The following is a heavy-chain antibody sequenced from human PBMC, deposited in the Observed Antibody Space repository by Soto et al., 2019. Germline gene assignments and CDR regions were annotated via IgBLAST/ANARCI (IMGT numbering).Heavy chain of an antibody. CDR1: GFTFSSYS. CDR2: ISSSSSYI. V-gene: IGHV3-21*01. Sequence: GGSLRLSCAASGFTFSSYSMNWVRQAPGKGLEWVSSISSSSSYIYYADSVKGRFTISRDNAKNSLYLQMNSLRAEDTAVYYCAREVTYYYGSGSYDGYFDYWGQGTLVTVSS. CDR3: AREVTYYYGSGSYDGYFDY. J-gene: IGHJ4*02. D-gene: IGHD3-10*01.